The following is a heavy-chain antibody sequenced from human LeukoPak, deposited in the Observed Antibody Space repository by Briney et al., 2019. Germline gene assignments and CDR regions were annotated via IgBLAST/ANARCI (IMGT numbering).Heavy chain of an antibody. J-gene: IGHJ3*02. CDR1: GYSFTSYW. CDR2: IYPGDSDT. Sequence: GESLKISCKGSGYSFTSYWIGWVRQMPGKGLEWMGIIYPGDSDTRYSPSFQGQVTISADKSISTAYLQWSSLKASDTAMYYCARRYYYDSSGYPCDAFDIWGQGTMVTVSS. V-gene: IGHV5-51*03. CDR3: ARRYYYDSSGYPCDAFDI. D-gene: IGHD3-22*01.